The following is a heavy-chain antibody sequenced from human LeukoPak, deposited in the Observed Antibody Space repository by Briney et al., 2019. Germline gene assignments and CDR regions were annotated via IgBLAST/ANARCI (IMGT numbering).Heavy chain of an antibody. CDR1: GYTFTSFW. D-gene: IGHD6-13*01. CDR2: INPSDGST. V-gene: IGHV1-46*01. Sequence: ASVKVSCKASGYTFTSFWIQWVRQAPGQGLEWMGLINPSDGSTTYTHRFQGRVTVTRDTSTSTVYMDLSSLKSEDTAVYYCTRAPQESSTMLDRWGQGTLVTVSS. J-gene: IGHJ5*02. CDR3: TRAPQESSTMLDR.